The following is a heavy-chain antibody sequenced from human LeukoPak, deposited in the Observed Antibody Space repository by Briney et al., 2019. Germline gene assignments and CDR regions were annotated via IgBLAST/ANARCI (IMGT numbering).Heavy chain of an antibody. CDR3: ARGRGPGYYYYMDV. D-gene: IGHD1-26*01. Sequence: SVKVSCKASGGTFSSYAISWVLQAPGQGLEWMGGIIPIFGTANYAQKFQGRVTITADESTSTAYMELSSLRSEDTAVYYCARGRGPGYYYYMDVWGKGTTVTVSS. V-gene: IGHV1-69*13. CDR1: GGTFSSYA. CDR2: IIPIFGTA. J-gene: IGHJ6*03.